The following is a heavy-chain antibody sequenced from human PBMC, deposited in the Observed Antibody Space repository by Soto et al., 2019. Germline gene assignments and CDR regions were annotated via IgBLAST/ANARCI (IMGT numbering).Heavy chain of an antibody. J-gene: IGHJ3*02. CDR1: GFSFRNNY. V-gene: IGHV3-53*01. Sequence: EVQVVEAGGGLMQPGDSLRISCAASGFSFRNNYISWVRQAPGKGLEWVSVLYSDGTTHSADSLKGRFTLSRDSVKYTFYLQMSGLRAEDTAMYYWAITVGARDGFDIWGPGTMVTVSS. CDR2: LYSDGTT. D-gene: IGHD1-26*01. CDR3: AITVGARDGFDI.